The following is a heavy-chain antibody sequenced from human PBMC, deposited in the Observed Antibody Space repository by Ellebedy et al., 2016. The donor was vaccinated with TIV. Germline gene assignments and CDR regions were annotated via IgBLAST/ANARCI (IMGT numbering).Heavy chain of an antibody. D-gene: IGHD3-22*01. CDR3: ARATYYNSVGYYSDY. CDR1: GYTLTGYH. V-gene: IGHV1-8*02. Sequence: ASVKVSCKASGYTLTGYHMHWVRQATGQGLEWMGWMNPNSGNTGYAQKFQGRVTMTRNTSISTVYMELSSLRSEDTAVFYCARATYYNSVGYYSDYWGQGTLVTVSS. J-gene: IGHJ4*02. CDR2: MNPNSGNT.